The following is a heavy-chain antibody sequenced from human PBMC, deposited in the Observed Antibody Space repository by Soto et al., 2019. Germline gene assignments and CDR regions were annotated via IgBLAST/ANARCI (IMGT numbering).Heavy chain of an antibody. CDR1: VGSVSGYY. CDR3: ARGQRFSDWFDP. Sequence: SETLSLTCAVYVGSVSGYYWTWIRQPAGKGLEWIGRIYSSGTTKYNPSLQSRVNMSLDTSKNQFSLRLTSVTAADTAVYYCARGQRFSDWFDPWGQGTLVTVSS. CDR2: IYSSGTT. V-gene: IGHV4-59*10. J-gene: IGHJ5*02. D-gene: IGHD3-3*01.